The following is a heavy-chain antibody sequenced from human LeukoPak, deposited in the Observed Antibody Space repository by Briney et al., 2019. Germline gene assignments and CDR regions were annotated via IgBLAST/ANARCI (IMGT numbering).Heavy chain of an antibody. J-gene: IGHJ4*02. CDR3: ARAWELLAGVYYFDY. D-gene: IGHD1-26*01. V-gene: IGHV1-2*02. CDR1: GYTFTGYY. CDR2: INPNSGGT. Sequence: ASVKVSCKASGYTFTGYYMHWVRQAPGQGLEWMGWINPNSGGTNYAQKFQGRVTMTRDTSISTAYMELGRLRSDDTAVYYCARAWELLAGVYYFDYWGQGTLVTVSS.